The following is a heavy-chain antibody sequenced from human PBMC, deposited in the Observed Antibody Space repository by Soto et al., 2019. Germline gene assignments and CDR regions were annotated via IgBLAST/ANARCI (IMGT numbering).Heavy chain of an antibody. Sequence: QLQLQESGSGLVKPSQTLSLTCAVSGGSISSGGYSWSWIRQPPVKGMEWIGYIYHSGSTYYNPSIKSRVTIEVDRSKNQFSLKLSSVTAADPAVYYCDAMRGGDDSRCYDYGGQGALVTVSS. CDR2: IYHSGST. CDR3: DAMRGGDDSRCYDY. J-gene: IGHJ4*02. D-gene: IGHD3-22*01. V-gene: IGHV4-30-2*01. CDR1: GGSISSGGYS.